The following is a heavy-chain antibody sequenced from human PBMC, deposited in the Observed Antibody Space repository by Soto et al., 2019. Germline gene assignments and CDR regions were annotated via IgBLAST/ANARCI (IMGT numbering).Heavy chain of an antibody. CDR3: ATRSNYDSSGYYWAY. D-gene: IGHD3-22*01. CDR2: INAGNGNT. J-gene: IGHJ4*02. Sequence: ASVEVSCKASGYTFTSYAMHWVRQSPGQRLEWMGWINAGNGNTKYSQKFQGRVTITRDTSASTAYMELSSLRSEDTAVYYCATRSNYDSSGYYWAYWGQGTLVTVSS. CDR1: GYTFTSYA. V-gene: IGHV1-3*01.